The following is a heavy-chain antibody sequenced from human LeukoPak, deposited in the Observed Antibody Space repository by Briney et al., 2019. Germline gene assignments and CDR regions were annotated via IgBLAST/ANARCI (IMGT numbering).Heavy chain of an antibody. Sequence: GGSLRLSCAASGFTFSSYAMSWVRQAPGKGLEWVSAIGGSGVSTYYADSVKGRFTISRDNSKNTLYLQMNSLRAEDTAVYYCAIRTVTTWSVFDIWGQGTMVTVSS. CDR3: AIRTVTTWSVFDI. V-gene: IGHV3-23*01. CDR2: IGGSGVST. D-gene: IGHD4-17*01. J-gene: IGHJ3*02. CDR1: GFTFSSYA.